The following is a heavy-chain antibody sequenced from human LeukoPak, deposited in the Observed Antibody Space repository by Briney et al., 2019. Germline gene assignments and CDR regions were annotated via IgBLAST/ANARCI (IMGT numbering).Heavy chain of an antibody. V-gene: IGHV3-7*01. J-gene: IGHJ5*02. CDR2: IKQDGSEK. Sequence: GGSLRLSCAASGFTFSSYWMSWVRQAPGKGLEWVANIKQDGSEKYYVDSVKDRFTISRDNAKNSLYLQMNSLRAEDTAVYYCARDDCSSISCYHNWFDPWGQGTLVTVSS. D-gene: IGHD2-2*01. CDR1: GFTFSSYW. CDR3: ARDDCSSISCYHNWFDP.